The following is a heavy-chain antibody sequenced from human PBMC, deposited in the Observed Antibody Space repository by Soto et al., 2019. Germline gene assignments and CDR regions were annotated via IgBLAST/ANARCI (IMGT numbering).Heavy chain of an antibody. V-gene: IGHV3-23*01. D-gene: IGHD3-3*01. J-gene: IGHJ3*01. CDR3: AKDTVGGYSFWSGYYSDGLDV. CDR1: GFTFDSYA. CDR2: ISGSGDGT. Sequence: EVKLLESGGGLAQPGGSLRLSCVASGFTFDSYAISWVRQAPGERLQWIAAISGSGDGTDYAHSVRGRFTISRDNAKKTVHLQMDSLRVEDTAVYFCAKDTVGGYSFWSGYYSDGLDVWGQGTLVTVS.